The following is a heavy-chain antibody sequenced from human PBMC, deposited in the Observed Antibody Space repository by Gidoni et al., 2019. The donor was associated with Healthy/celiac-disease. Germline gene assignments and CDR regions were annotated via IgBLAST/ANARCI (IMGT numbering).Heavy chain of an antibody. V-gene: IGHV1-69*06. Sequence: QVQLVQSGAEVKKPGSSVKVSCKASGGTFSSYAISWVRQAPGQGLEWMGGIIPIFGTANYAQKCQGRVTITADKSTSTAYMELSSLRSEDTAVYYCARGPYCGGDCYDYYYYMDVWGKGTTVTVSS. CDR1: GGTFSSYA. J-gene: IGHJ6*03. CDR3: ARGPYCGGDCYDYYYYMDV. D-gene: IGHD2-21*01. CDR2: IIPIFGTA.